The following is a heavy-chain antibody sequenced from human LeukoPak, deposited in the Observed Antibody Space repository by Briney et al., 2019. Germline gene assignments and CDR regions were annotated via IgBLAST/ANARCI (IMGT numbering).Heavy chain of an antibody. V-gene: IGHV1-69*04. CDR1: GGTFSSYA. CDR2: IIPILGIA. J-gene: IGHJ6*02. D-gene: IGHD3-10*01. CDR3: ASLVRITMAREAPPMDV. Sequence: SVKVSCKASGGTFSSYAISWVRQAPGQGLEWMGRIIPILGIANYAQKFQGRVTITADKSTSTAYMELSSLRSEDTAVYYCASLVRITMAREAPPMDVWGQGTTVIVSS.